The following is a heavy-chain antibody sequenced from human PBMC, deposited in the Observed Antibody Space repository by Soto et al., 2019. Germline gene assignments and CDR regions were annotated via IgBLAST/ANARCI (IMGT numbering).Heavy chain of an antibody. J-gene: IGHJ6*02. CDR1: GYTFTSYG. CDR3: ARDGAIFGVANGLDV. CDR2: ISAYNGNT. Sequence: ASVKVSCKASGYTFTSYGISWVRQAPGQGLEWMGWISAYNGNTNYAQKLQGRVTMTTDTSTSTAYMELRSLRSDDTAVYYCARDGAIFGVANGLDVWGQGTTVTVSS. V-gene: IGHV1-18*01. D-gene: IGHD3-3*01.